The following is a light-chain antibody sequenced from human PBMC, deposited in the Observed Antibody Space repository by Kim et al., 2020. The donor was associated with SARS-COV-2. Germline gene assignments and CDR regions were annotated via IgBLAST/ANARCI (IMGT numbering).Light chain of an antibody. Sequence: GSPGETTTLSCRASQSVNSHLAWYQQRPGQAPRLLIYGASTRATGIPVRFSGSGSGTEFTLTISSLQSEDCAVYYCQQYEHWPPYSFGQGTKLEI. CDR3: QQYEHWPPYS. V-gene: IGKV3-15*01. J-gene: IGKJ2*03. CDR1: QSVNSH. CDR2: GAS.